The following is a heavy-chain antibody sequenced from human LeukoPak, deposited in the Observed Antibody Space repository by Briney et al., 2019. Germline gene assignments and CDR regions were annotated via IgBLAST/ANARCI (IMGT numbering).Heavy chain of an antibody. CDR2: ISGSGGST. D-gene: IGHD6-19*01. CDR3: AKDQGLVPNY. V-gene: IGHV3-23*01. Sequence: AGGSLRLSCAASGFTFNSYAMNWVRQAPGKGLEWVSAISGSGGSTYYADSVKGRFTISRDNSKNTLYLQMNSLRAEDTAVYYCAKDQGLVPNYWGQGTLVTVSS. J-gene: IGHJ4*02. CDR1: GFTFNSYA.